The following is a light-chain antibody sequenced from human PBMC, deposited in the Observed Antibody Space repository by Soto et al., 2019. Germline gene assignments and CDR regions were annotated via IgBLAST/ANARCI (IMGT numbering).Light chain of an antibody. CDR2: AAS. J-gene: IGKJ4*01. CDR1: QSIRTY. CDR3: QQSYSTPNT. Sequence: DIQMTQSPSSLSASVGDRVTITCRASQSIRTYLNWYQQKPGKAPKLVIYAASSLRSGVPSRFSGSGSGTDFTLTISSLQPEDFATYYCQQSYSTPNTFGGGTKVEIE. V-gene: IGKV1-39*01.